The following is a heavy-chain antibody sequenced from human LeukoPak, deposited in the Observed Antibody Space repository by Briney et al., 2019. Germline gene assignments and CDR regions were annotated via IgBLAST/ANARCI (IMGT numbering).Heavy chain of an antibody. D-gene: IGHD3-10*01. V-gene: IGHV3-30-3*01. CDR3: ARGHPYYSGSYNYFDF. CDR2: ISYDESNK. CDR1: RFTFSSYA. Sequence: PGGSLRLSCAASRFTFSSYALHWVRQAPGKGLEWVALISYDESNKYYADFVKGRFTISRDNSNSALHLQMNILKPADTAVYYCARGHPYYSGSYNYFDFWGQGTLVTVSS. J-gene: IGHJ4*02.